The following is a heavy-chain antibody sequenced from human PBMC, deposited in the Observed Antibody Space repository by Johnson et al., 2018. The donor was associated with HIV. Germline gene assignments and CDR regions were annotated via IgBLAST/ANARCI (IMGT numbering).Heavy chain of an antibody. V-gene: IGHV3-23*04. CDR1: GFTFSSYA. D-gene: IGHD4-17*01. J-gene: IGHJ3*02. CDR3: ARDLPHDYGVGYAFDI. Sequence: VQLVESGGGLVQPGGSLRLSCAASGFTFSSYAMSWVRQAPGKGLEWVSAISGSGGSTYYADLVKGRFTISRDKSKSTLCLQMNSLRAEDTAVYYCARDLPHDYGVGYAFDIWGQGTMVTVSS. CDR2: ISGSGGST.